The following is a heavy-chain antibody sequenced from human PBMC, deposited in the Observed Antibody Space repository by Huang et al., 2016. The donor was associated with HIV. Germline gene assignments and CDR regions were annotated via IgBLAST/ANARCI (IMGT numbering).Heavy chain of an antibody. V-gene: IGHV3-21*01. D-gene: IGHD1-7*01. J-gene: IGHJ3*02. Sequence: EVQLVESGGGLVKPGGSLRLSCAASGFTFSDYSMSWVRQAPGKGLQCVSHISGSSSYIYYVDSVKGRFAISRDNAKNLLFLQMNSLRAEDTAVYYCARRYNWNYVAHGFDIWGQGTMVTVSS. CDR2: ISGSSSYI. CDR1: GFTFSDYS. CDR3: ARRYNWNYVAHGFDI.